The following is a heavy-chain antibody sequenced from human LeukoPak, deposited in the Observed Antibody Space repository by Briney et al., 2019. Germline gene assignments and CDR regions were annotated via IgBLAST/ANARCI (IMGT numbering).Heavy chain of an antibody. J-gene: IGHJ6*02. CDR3: ARVGITMIVVADYGMDV. CDR2: ISSSGSTI. Sequence: KPGGSLRLSCAASGFTFSDYYMSWIRQAPGKGLEWVSYISSSGSTIYYADSVKGRFTISRDNAKNSLYLQMNSLRAEDTAVYYCARVGITMIVVADYGMDVWGQGTTVTVSS. CDR1: GFTFSDYY. D-gene: IGHD3-22*01. V-gene: IGHV3-11*01.